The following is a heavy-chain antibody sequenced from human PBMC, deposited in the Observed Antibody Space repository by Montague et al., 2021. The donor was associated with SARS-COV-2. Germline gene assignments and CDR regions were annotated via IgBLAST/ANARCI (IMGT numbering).Heavy chain of an antibody. CDR1: GFTFEDYA. V-gene: IGHV3-9*01. J-gene: IGHJ1*01. D-gene: IGHD6-13*01. CDR2: ISWDSGSI. Sequence: SRRISCAASGFTFEDYAMHWVRQAPGKGLEWVSGISWDSGSIGYADSVKGRFSISGDNAKNSLYLQMNSLRAEDTALYYCAKVGTAAAGTTFSRYFQHWGQGTLVTVSS. CDR3: AKVGTAAAGTTFSRYFQH.